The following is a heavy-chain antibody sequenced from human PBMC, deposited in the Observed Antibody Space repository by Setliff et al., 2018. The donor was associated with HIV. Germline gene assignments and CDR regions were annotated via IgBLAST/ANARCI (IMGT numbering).Heavy chain of an antibody. CDR2: ISNSGGST. V-gene: IGHV3-23*01. CDR3: AVNWNDDH. CDR1: GFTFSSYA. D-gene: IGHD1-20*01. J-gene: IGHJ5*02. Sequence: ASGFTFSSYAMSWVRQAPGKGLEWVSSISNSGGSTYYVESVKGRFTISRDNSKNAVHLQMNSLRAEDTAVYYCAVNWNDDHWGQGTLVTVSS.